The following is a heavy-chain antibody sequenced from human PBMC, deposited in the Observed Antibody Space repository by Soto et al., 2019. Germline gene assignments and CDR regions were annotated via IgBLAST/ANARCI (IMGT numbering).Heavy chain of an antibody. Sequence: RASVKVSCKASGYTFSGFYVHWVRQAPGQGLEWMGWINPNSGGTKSAEKFQGRVTMTRDTSISTAYMELSRLTSDDTAVYYCASAAVTGTAGLDFWGQGTQVTVSS. V-gene: IGHV1-2*02. CDR3: ASAAVTGTAGLDF. CDR1: GYTFSGFY. CDR2: INPNSGGT. D-gene: IGHD6-19*01. J-gene: IGHJ4*02.